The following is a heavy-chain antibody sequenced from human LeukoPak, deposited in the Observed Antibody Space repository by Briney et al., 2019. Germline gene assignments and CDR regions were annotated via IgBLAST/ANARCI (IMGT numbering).Heavy chain of an antibody. D-gene: IGHD2-21*01. J-gene: IGHJ4*02. CDR2: SRNKANSYTT. CDR3: SRVNNGFARDFDY. Sequence: PVGSLRLSCAASGFTFSAHYLDWVRKAPGKGLEWVGRSRNKANSYTTEYAASVRGRFTISRDDSKSTLNLQMNSPKIEHTAVYYCSRVNNGFARDFDYWGQGTLVTVSS. V-gene: IGHV3-72*01. CDR1: GFTFSAHY.